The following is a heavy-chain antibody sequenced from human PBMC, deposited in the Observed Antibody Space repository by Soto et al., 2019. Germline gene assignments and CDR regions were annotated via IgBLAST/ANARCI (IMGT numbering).Heavy chain of an antibody. Sequence: QVQLQESGPGLVKPSGTLSLTCAVSGGSISSSNWWSWVRQPPGKGLEWIGEIYHSGSTNYNPSLRSRVTISGDKSKNQFSLKLSSVTAADTAVYYCARPTCIYDAPYGMDVWGQGTTVTVSS. CDR2: IYHSGST. CDR3: ARPTCIYDAPYGMDV. J-gene: IGHJ6*02. D-gene: IGHD2-8*01. V-gene: IGHV4-4*02. CDR1: GGSISSSNW.